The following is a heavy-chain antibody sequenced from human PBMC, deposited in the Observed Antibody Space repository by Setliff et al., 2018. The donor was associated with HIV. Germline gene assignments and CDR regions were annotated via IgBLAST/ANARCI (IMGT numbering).Heavy chain of an antibody. Sequence: SETLSLTCSVSGDSMRTNYWTWIRQSPGKGLEWIGHVDYSGSSTYNPSLNSRVTLSIDTSKSQFSLRLSSVTAADTAVYYCARVVRITGTSVGLWGRGTLVTVSS. V-gene: IGHV4-59*08. CDR2: VDYSGSS. J-gene: IGHJ2*01. D-gene: IGHD1-20*01. CDR1: GDSMRTNY. CDR3: ARVVRITGTSVGL.